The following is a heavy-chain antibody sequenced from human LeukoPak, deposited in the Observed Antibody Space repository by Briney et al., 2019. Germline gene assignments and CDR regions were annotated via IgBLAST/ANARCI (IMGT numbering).Heavy chain of an antibody. V-gene: IGHV4-59*01. J-gene: IGHJ6*03. D-gene: IGHD2-21*02. Sequence: PSETLSLTCTVSGGSISSYYWSWIRQPPGKGLEWIGYIYYSGSTNYNPSLKSRVTISVDTSKNQFSLKLSSVTAADTAVYYCARGRVTSRPEYYYMDVWGKGTTVTISS. CDR2: IYYSGST. CDR3: ARGRVTSRPEYYYMDV. CDR1: GGSISSYY.